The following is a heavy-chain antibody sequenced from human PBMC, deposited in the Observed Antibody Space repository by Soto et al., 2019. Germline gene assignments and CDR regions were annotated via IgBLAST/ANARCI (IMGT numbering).Heavy chain of an antibody. CDR3: ARRTCSGASCYQSPGYFDY. J-gene: IGHJ4*02. Sequence: QLQLQESGPGLVRPSETLSLTCTVSGGSISSRNYYWGWIRQPPGKGLEWIGNIFYSGTTYYNPSLTSRVTISVDTAGEQFSLKRTSVTTADTAVYYCARRTCSGASCYQSPGYFDYWGQGTLVTVSS. CDR2: IFYSGTT. D-gene: IGHD2-15*01. CDR1: GGSISSRNYY. V-gene: IGHV4-39*01.